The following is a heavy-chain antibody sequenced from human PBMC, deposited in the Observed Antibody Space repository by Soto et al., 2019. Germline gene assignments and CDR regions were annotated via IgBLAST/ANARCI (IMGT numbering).Heavy chain of an antibody. CDR1: GFTVSSNY. Sequence: EVQLVETGGGLIQPGGSLRLSCAASGFTVSSNYMSWVRQAPGKGLEWVSVIYSGGSTYYADSVKGRFTISRDNSKNTLYLQMNSLRAEDTAVYYCARVSFIVRGVTAQPSRLDYWGQGTLVTVSS. V-gene: IGHV3-53*02. CDR2: IYSGGST. CDR3: ARVSFIVRGVTAQPSRLDY. D-gene: IGHD3-10*01. J-gene: IGHJ4*02.